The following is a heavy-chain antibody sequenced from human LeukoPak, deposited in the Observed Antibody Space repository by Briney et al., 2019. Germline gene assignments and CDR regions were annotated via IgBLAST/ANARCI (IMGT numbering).Heavy chain of an antibody. D-gene: IGHD3-22*01. CDR3: ARGTTMIVVVGRDAFDI. Sequence: GGSLRLSCAASGFTFSSYWMSWVRQAPGKGLEWVANIKQDGSEKYYVDSVKGRFTISRDSAKNSLYLQMNSLRAEDTAVYYCARGTTMIVVVGRDAFDIWGQGTMVTVSS. CDR2: IKQDGSEK. V-gene: IGHV3-7*01. J-gene: IGHJ3*02. CDR1: GFTFSSYW.